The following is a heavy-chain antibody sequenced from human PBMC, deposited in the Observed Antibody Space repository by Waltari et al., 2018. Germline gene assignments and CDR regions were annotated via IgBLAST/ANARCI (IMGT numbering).Heavy chain of an antibody. V-gene: IGHV4-38-2*01. Sequence: QVRLRGSGPGLVKPSETLSLTCAVSGYSITSGYYWGWIRQPPGKGLEWIGSTYHSGTPYYNPALKNRVAISVDTARNHFSVKLTSVTAADTVVYYCARVGGGVYGYSSGDPHDAFDIWGQGTMVAVSS. J-gene: IGHJ3*02. CDR2: TYHSGTP. CDR3: ARVGGGVYGYSSGDPHDAFDI. D-gene: IGHD5-18*01. CDR1: GYSITSGYY.